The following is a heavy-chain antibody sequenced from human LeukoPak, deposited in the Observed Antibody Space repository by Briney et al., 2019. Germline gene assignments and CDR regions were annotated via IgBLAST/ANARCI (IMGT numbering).Heavy chain of an antibody. V-gene: IGHV3-7*05. CDR1: RFTFGSYW. D-gene: IGHD3-22*01. CDR2: IKQDGGEK. CDR3: ARDVGYDSSGSYPYYFDY. Sequence: GSLRLSCAASRFTFGSYWMAWVRQAPGTGLEWVANIKQDGGEKHYVDSVQGRFTISRDNAKNSLYLQMNSLRAEDTAVYYCARDVGYDSSGSYPYYFDYWGLGTLVSAPS. J-gene: IGHJ4*02.